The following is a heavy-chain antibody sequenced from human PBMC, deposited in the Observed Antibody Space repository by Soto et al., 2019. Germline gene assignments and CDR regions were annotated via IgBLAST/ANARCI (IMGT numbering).Heavy chain of an antibody. V-gene: IGHV4-59*01. J-gene: IGHJ4*02. CDR1: GGSISSYY. Sequence: SETLSLTCTVSGGSISSYYLSWIRQPPGKGLEWIGYIYYSGSTNYNPSLKSRVTISVDTSKNQFSLKLSSVTAADTAVYYCAREGDSSSRYYFDYWGQGTLVTVSS. CDR2: IYYSGST. CDR3: AREGDSSSRYYFDY. D-gene: IGHD6-13*01.